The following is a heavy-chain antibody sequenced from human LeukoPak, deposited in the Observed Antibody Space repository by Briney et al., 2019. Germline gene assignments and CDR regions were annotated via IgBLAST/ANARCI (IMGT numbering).Heavy chain of an antibody. Sequence: ASVKVSCKVSGYTLTELSMHWVRQAPGKGLEWMGGFDPEDGETIYAQKFQGRVTITADKSTSTAYMELSSLRSEDTAVYYCASHAYSGSYYEFDYWGQGTLVTVSS. CDR3: ASHAYSGSYYEFDY. J-gene: IGHJ4*02. V-gene: IGHV1-24*01. CDR2: FDPEDGET. CDR1: GYTLTELS. D-gene: IGHD1-26*01.